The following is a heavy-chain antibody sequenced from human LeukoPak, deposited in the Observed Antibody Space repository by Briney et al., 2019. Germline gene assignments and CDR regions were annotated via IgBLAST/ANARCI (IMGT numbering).Heavy chain of an antibody. D-gene: IGHD6-19*01. CDR3: ARSRGYSSGRGPIDY. V-gene: IGHV4-59*12. CDR2: IYHSGST. J-gene: IGHJ4*02. Sequence: PSETLSLTCTVSGGSISSYYWSWIRQPPGKGLEWIGYIYHSGSTYYNPSLKSRVTISVDRSKNQFSLKLSSVTAADTAVYYCARSRGYSSGRGPIDYWGQGTLVTVSS. CDR1: GGSISSYY.